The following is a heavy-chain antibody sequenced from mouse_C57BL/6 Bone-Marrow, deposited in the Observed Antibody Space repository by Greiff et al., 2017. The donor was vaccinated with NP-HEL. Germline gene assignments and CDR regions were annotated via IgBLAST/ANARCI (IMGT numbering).Heavy chain of an antibody. CDR1: GFSFNTYA. J-gene: IGHJ1*03. D-gene: IGHD1-1*01. CDR2: IRSKSNNYAT. CDR3: VSYYYGSSYDWYFDV. V-gene: IGHV10-1*01. Sequence: EVKLMESGGGLVQPKGSLKLSCAASGFSFNTYAMNWVRQAPGKGLEWVARIRSKSNNYATYYADSVKDRFTISRDDSESMLYLQMNNLKTEDTAMYYCVSYYYGSSYDWYFDVWGTGTTVTVSS.